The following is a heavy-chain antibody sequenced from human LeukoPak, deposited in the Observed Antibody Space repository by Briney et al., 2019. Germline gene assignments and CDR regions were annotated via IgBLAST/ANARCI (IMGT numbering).Heavy chain of an antibody. CDR3: ARHVGVYRAADFDP. CDR2: IYYSGST. J-gene: IGHJ5*02. CDR1: GGSISSSSYY. V-gene: IGHV4-39*01. Sequence: PSETLSLTCTVSGGSISSSSYYWGWIRQPPGKGLEWIGSIYYSGSTYYNPSLKSRVTISVDTSKNQFSLKLSSVTAADTAVYYCARHVGVYRAADFDPWGQGTLVTVSS. D-gene: IGHD6-13*01.